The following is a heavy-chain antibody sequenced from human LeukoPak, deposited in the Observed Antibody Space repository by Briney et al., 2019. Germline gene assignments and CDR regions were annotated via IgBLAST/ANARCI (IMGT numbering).Heavy chain of an antibody. J-gene: IGHJ4*02. Sequence: SETLSLTCAVYGGSFSGYYWSWIRQPPGKGLEWIGEINHSGSTNYNPSLKSRVTISVDTSKNQFSLKLSSVTAADTAVYYCARDRIQLWANFDYWGQGTLVTVSS. V-gene: IGHV4-34*01. CDR1: GGSFSGYY. CDR3: ARDRIQLWANFDY. CDR2: INHSGST. D-gene: IGHD5-18*01.